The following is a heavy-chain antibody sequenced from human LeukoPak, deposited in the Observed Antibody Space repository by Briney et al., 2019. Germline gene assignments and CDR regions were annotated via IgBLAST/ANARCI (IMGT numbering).Heavy chain of an antibody. V-gene: IGHV3-33*01. Sequence: GGSLRLSCAATGFTFSSYGMHWVRQAPGKGLEWVAVIWYDGSNKYYADSVKGRFTISRDNSKNSLYLQMNSLRAEDTAVYYCARYGSGIYWGQGILVTVAS. J-gene: IGHJ4*02. CDR1: GFTFSSYG. D-gene: IGHD3-10*01. CDR3: ARYGSGIY. CDR2: IWYDGSNK.